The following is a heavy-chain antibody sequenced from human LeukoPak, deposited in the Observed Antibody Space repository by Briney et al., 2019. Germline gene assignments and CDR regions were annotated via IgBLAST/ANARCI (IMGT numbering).Heavy chain of an antibody. Sequence: SETLSLTCAVYGGSFSGYYWSWIRQPPGKGLEWIGEINHSGSTNYNPSLKSRVTISVDTSKNQFSLKLSSVTAADTAVYYCARGLTHYFDYWGQGTLVTVSS. J-gene: IGHJ4*02. V-gene: IGHV4-34*01. CDR1: GGSFSGYY. CDR3: ARGLTHYFDY. CDR2: INHSGST.